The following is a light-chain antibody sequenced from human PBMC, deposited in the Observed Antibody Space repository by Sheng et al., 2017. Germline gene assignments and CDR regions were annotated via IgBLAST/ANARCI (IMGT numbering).Light chain of an antibody. V-gene: IGKV1-13*02. CDR1: QDINSA. Sequence: AIHLTQSPSSLSASVGDRVTITCRASQDINSALAWYQQRLGKPPKLLIYRASTLETGVPSRFSGSESGTDFTLTITNLQPEDFATYYCQQYNSYPLTFGPGTKVDL. CDR2: RAS. CDR3: QQYNSYPLT. J-gene: IGKJ3*01.